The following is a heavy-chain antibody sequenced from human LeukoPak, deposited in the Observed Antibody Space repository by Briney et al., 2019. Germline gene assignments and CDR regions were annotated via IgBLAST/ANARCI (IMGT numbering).Heavy chain of an antibody. Sequence: SETLSLTCTVSGGSISSGGYYWGWIRQPPGKGLEWIGSIYYSGSTYYNPSLESRVTISVDTSKNQFSLKLSPVTAADTAVYYCARHDLGITRDAFDIWGQGTMVTVSS. J-gene: IGHJ3*02. CDR1: GGSISSGGYY. CDR2: IYYSGST. CDR3: ARHDLGITRDAFDI. D-gene: IGHD3-22*01. V-gene: IGHV4-39*01.